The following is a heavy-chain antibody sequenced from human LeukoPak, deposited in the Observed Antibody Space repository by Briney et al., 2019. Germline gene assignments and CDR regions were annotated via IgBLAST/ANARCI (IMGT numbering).Heavy chain of an antibody. V-gene: IGHV3-53*01. J-gene: IGHJ4*02. D-gene: IGHD3-3*01. CDR1: GFTVSSNY. Sequence: GGSLRLSCAASGFTVSSNYMSWVRQAPGKGLERVPVLYSGGNTYYTDSVKGRFTISRDNSKNTLYLQMSSVRGEDTAVYYCARVSGFRVYWGQGTLVTVS. CDR3: ARVSGFRVY. CDR2: LYSGGNT.